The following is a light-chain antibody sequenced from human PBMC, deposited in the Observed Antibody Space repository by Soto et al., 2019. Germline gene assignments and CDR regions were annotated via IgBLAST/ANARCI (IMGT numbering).Light chain of an antibody. CDR2: DAS. CDR1: QSVSSY. CDR3: QQRLNWQVT. Sequence: EIVLTQSPGTLSLSPGERATLSCRASQSVSSYLAWYQQKPRQAPRLLIYDASNRATGTPARFSGSGSGTDFTLTISSLEPEDFAVYYCQQRLNWQVTFGQGTRLEI. V-gene: IGKV3D-11*02. J-gene: IGKJ5*01.